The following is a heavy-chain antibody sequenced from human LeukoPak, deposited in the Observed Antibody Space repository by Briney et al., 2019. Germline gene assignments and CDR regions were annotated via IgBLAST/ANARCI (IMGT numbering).Heavy chain of an antibody. CDR1: GITFSTYS. J-gene: IGHJ4*02. V-gene: IGHV3-23*01. CDR3: AKDQKCESPHYFDK. CDR2: ISSSGSST. Sequence: GWSLRLSFVSCGITFSTYSMSWVRQPPAKGLEWGSVISSSGSSTYYADSAKGRFTISRDNLKNTLYLQMNTLRAEHTAVYYCAKDQKCESPHYFDKWGQGTLVTVSS.